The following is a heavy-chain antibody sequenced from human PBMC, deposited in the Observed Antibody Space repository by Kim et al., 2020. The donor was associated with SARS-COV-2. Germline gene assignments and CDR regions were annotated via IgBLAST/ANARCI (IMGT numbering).Heavy chain of an antibody. D-gene: IGHD6-13*01. Sequence: KGRFTISRDNSKNSLYLQMNSLRAEDTALYYCAKDIYPHTPIAAVTYLDYWGQGTLVTVSS. CDR3: AKDIYPHTPIAAVTYLDY. J-gene: IGHJ4*02. V-gene: IGHV3-43D*03.